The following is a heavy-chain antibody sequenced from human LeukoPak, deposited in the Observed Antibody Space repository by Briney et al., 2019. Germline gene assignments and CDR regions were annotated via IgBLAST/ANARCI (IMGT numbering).Heavy chain of an antibody. CDR1: GGSISSYY. CDR3: ARGRYGDYHFDY. V-gene: IGHV4-59*01. D-gene: IGHD4-17*01. J-gene: IGHJ4*02. CDR2: IYYSGST. Sequence: SETLSLTCTVSGGSISSYYWSWIRQPPGKGLEWIGYIYYSGSTNYNPSLKSRVTISVDTSKNQFSLKLSSVTAADTAVYYCARGRYGDYHFDYWGQGTLVTVSS.